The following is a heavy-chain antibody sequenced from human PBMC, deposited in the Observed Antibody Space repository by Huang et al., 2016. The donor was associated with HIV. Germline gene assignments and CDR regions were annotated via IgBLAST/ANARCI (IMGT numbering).Heavy chain of an antibody. D-gene: IGHD1-1*01. CDR3: ARGRDTTEMDTVDDALDV. CDR2: IKYNGHA. Sequence: QVRLQQWGGGLVRPSETLSRTCAVYGGPFSTHYWSWIRQSPGKGLEWIAEIKYNGHANFNPSLSRRVSISVDTSKNQFSRNVTSVTAADTAIYYCARGRDTTEMDTVDDALDVWDQGTLVIVSS. CDR1: GGPFSTHY. J-gene: IGHJ3*01. V-gene: IGHV4-34*02.